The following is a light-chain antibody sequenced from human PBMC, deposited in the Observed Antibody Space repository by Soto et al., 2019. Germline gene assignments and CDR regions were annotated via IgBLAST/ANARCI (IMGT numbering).Light chain of an antibody. Sequence: DIQMAQSPSSLSASVGDRVTITCRASRNIDTYLSWYQQKAGKAPKLLIFATSTLQSVVPSRFSGSGSGTDFTLTVSSLQPEHFGTYYCHQTFAPPLTFGGGTRVESK. J-gene: IGKJ4*01. CDR2: ATS. V-gene: IGKV1-39*01. CDR1: RNIDTY. CDR3: HQTFAPPLT.